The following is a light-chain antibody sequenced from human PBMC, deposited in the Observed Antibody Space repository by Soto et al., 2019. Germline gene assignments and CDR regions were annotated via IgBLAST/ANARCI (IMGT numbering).Light chain of an antibody. J-gene: IGLJ2*01. CDR3: SIYRGSSTVV. CDR1: SSDVGTYNR. Sequence: QSALTQPPSMSGSPGQSVTISCTGTSSDVGTYNRVPWYQQPPGTAPKLMIYEVNNRPSGVPDRFSGSKSDNTASLTISGLQAEDEADYYCSIYRGSSTVVFGGGTKLTVL. CDR2: EVN. V-gene: IGLV2-18*01.